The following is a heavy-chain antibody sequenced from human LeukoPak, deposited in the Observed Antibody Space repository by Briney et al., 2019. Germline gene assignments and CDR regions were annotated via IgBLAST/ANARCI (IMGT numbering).Heavy chain of an antibody. V-gene: IGHV4-59*01. CDR3: ARVVRGAVSFNRDDR. Sequence: SETLSLTCTVSGDSINDYCWSWLRQTPGEGLEWIGFVAYSGNSNYNPSLESRVTISIDTSKNQFFLKLNSVTAADTAIYYCARVVRGAVSFNRDDRWGQGTLVTVSS. D-gene: IGHD3-10*02. CDR1: GDSINDYC. CDR2: VAYSGNS. J-gene: IGHJ5*02.